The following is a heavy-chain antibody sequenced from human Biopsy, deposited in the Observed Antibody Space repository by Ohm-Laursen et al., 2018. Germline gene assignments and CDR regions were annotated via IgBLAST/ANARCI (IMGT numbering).Heavy chain of an antibody. CDR2: IYDNGDT. CDR3: TRVRTFGGVIGGYYFDS. J-gene: IGHJ4*02. Sequence: TLSLTCSVSGGSINSGGHFWGWVRQSPGKGLEWIGYIYDNGDTSYNPSLMSLVSISADTSKNQVSLRLNSVTAADTAVYYCTRVRTFGGVIGGYYFDSWGQGILVTVSS. V-gene: IGHV4-31*01. D-gene: IGHD3-16*02. CDR1: GGSINSGGHF.